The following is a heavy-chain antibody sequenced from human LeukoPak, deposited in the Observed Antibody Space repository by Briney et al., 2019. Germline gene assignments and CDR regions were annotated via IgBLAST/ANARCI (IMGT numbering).Heavy chain of an antibody. D-gene: IGHD6-19*01. CDR2: ISYSGGST. Sequence: KAGGSLRLSCAASGFTFSSYAMSWVRQAPGEGLEWVSAISYSGGSTYYADSVKGRFTISRDNSKNTLYLQMNRLRAEDTAVYYCAKRISSGWSYYFDYWGQGTLVTVSS. J-gene: IGHJ4*02. CDR1: GFTFSSYA. V-gene: IGHV3-23*01. CDR3: AKRISSGWSYYFDY.